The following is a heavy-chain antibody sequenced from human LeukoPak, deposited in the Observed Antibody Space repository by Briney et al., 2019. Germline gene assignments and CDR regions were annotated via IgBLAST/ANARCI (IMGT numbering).Heavy chain of an antibody. V-gene: IGHV4-34*01. CDR2: IYHSGST. CDR1: GGSFSGYY. J-gene: IGHJ5*02. CDR3: ARSTPLVTTGFGYRGWFDP. Sequence: SETLSLTCAVYGGSFSGYYWSWIRQPPGKGLEWIGEIYHSGSTNYNPSLKSRVTISVDKSKNQFSLKLSSVTAADTAVYYCARSTPLVTTGFGYRGWFDPWGQGTLATVSS. D-gene: IGHD4-17*01.